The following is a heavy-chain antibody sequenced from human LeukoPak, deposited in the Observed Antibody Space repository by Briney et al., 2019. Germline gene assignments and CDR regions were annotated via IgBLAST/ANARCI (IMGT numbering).Heavy chain of an antibody. D-gene: IGHD2-2*02. CDR1: GYTFTGYY. V-gene: IGHV1-2*02. Sequence: ASVKVSCKASGYTFTGYYMHWVRQAPGQGLEWMGWINPNSGGTNYAQKFQGRVTMTRDTSISTAYMELSRLRSDDTAVYYCASYCSSTSCYNSLAYYYGMDVWGQGTTVTVSS. J-gene: IGHJ6*02. CDR2: INPNSGGT. CDR3: ASYCSSTSCYNSLAYYYGMDV.